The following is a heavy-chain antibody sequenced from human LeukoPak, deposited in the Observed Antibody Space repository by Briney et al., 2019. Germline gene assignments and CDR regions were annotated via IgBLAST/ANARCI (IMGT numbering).Heavy chain of an antibody. Sequence: GGSLRLSCAASGFTFNDHALHWVRQAPGKGLEWVAVISYDGTNKYYADSVKGRFIISRDSSKNTQYLQMNSLRVEDTAVYYCAREGTGYSSGWLDYWGQGTLVAVSS. CDR1: GFTFNDHA. CDR2: ISYDGTNK. CDR3: AREGTGYSSGWLDY. J-gene: IGHJ4*02. V-gene: IGHV3-30-3*01. D-gene: IGHD6-19*01.